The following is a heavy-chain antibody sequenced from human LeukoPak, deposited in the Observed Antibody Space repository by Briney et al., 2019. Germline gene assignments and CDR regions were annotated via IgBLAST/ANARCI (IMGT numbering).Heavy chain of an antibody. CDR3: ARGGYPRSLYYYYGMDV. J-gene: IGHJ6*02. CDR2: INPNSGGT. D-gene: IGHD5-12*01. CDR1: GYTFTGYY. Sequence: ASVKVSCKACGYTFTGYYMHWVRQAPGQGLEWMGWINPNSGGTNYAQKFQGRVTMTRDTSISTAYMELSRLRSDDTAVYYCARGGYPRSLYYYYGMDVWGQGTTVTVSS. V-gene: IGHV1-2*02.